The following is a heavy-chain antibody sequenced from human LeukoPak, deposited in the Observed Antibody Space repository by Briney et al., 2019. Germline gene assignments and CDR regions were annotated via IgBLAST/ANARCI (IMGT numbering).Heavy chain of an antibody. Sequence: GESLKISCKGSGYSFTSYWISWVRQMPGKGLEWMGRIDPSDSYTNYSPSFQGHVTISADKSISTAYLQWSRLKASDTAMYYCASTTHYSSGWLDYWGQGTLVTVSS. CDR3: ASTTHYSSGWLDY. J-gene: IGHJ4*02. CDR1: GYSFTSYW. D-gene: IGHD6-19*01. CDR2: IDPSDSYT. V-gene: IGHV5-10-1*01.